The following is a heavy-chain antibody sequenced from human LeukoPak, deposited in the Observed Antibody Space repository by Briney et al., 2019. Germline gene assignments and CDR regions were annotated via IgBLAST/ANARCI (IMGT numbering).Heavy chain of an antibody. CDR3: ARLGESYYDFWSGPETMDV. J-gene: IGHJ6*03. CDR1: GGSISSYY. V-gene: IGHV4-59*12. CDR2: VYYSGST. Sequence: SETLSLTCTVSGGSISSYYWSWIRQPPGKGLEWIGFVYYSGSTNYNPSLKSRVTISVDRSKNQFSVKLSSVTAADTAVYYCARLGESYYDFWSGPETMDVWGKGTTVTVSS. D-gene: IGHD3-3*01.